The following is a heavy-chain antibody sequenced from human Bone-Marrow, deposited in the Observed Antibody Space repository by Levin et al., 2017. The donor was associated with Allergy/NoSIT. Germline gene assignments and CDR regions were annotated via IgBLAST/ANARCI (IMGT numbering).Heavy chain of an antibody. CDR2: VSIGQAS. V-gene: IGHV3-23*01. CDR3: ARDYPIDCSVYSCYSEL. J-gene: IGHJ1*01. D-gene: IGHD3-22*01. CDR1: GFDFGAYA. Sequence: GGSLRLSCEVSGFDFGAYAMNWVRQAPGKGLEWVSGVSIGQASYYSDSVKGRFITSRDNAKNTVVLQMNSLRPEDTAIYYCARDYPIDCSVYSCYSELWGQGTLVAVSS.